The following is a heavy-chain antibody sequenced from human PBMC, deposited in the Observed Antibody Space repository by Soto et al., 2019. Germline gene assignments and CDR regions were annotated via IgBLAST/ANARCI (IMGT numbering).Heavy chain of an antibody. J-gene: IGHJ6*02. Sequence: EVQLLESGGGLVQPGGSLRLSCAASGLTFSSSAMSWVRQAPGKGLEWISLMTGSDGRTYYADSVKGRFTISRDNSKNPLYLQLTRLRAEDTVVYYCAKALRGGMVVWGQGTTVTVSS. CDR3: AKALRGGMVV. CDR2: MTGSDGRT. CDR1: GLTFSSSA. D-gene: IGHD3-10*01. V-gene: IGHV3-23*01.